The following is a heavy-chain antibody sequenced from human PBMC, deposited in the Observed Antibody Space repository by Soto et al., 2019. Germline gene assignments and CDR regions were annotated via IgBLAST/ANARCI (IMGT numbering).Heavy chain of an antibody. J-gene: IGHJ4*02. CDR2: MNPSNGNT. Sequence: GASVKVSYKASGYTFTTYDVGWVRQASGQGLEWMGWMNPSNGNTGYAQKFQGRVTMTRNTSISTVYMELSGLRPDDTAVYYCARRKERSGPHYFDYWGQGTRVTVSS. CDR1: GYTFTTYD. V-gene: IGHV1-8*02. CDR3: ARRKERSGPHYFDY. D-gene: IGHD6-25*01.